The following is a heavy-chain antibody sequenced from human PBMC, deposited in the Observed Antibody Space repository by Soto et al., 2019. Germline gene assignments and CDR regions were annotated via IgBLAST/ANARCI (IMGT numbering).Heavy chain of an antibody. V-gene: IGHV3-30*18. CDR1: GFAFRSYG. Sequence: QVQLVESGGGVVQPGRSLGLSCTVSGFAFRSYGLHWVRQAPGKGLEWVAVISYDGGNERYADSVKGRFTISRDNSKNTLYLQMNSLSAEDTGVYYCAKDTYYHDSTGYYVFDYWGQGTLVTVSS. CDR2: ISYDGGNE. CDR3: AKDTYYHDSTGYYVFDY. J-gene: IGHJ4*02. D-gene: IGHD3-22*01.